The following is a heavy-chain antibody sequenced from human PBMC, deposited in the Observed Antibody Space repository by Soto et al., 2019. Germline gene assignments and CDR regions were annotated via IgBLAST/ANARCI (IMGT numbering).Heavy chain of an antibody. J-gene: IGHJ4*02. V-gene: IGHV1-18*01. D-gene: IGHD2-2*01. CDR3: AREASVLIPAAQPSRFDS. CDR1: GGVFSLYG. CDR2: ISPYSGYT. Sequence: QVQLVQSGAEVKRPGSSVRVSCKASGGVFSLYGINWVRQAPGQGLEWVGWISPYSGYTHSAQKFHGRLTLTTDTAASTAYMELRILRSADTALYYCAREASVLIPAAQPSRFDSWGQGTLVTVSS.